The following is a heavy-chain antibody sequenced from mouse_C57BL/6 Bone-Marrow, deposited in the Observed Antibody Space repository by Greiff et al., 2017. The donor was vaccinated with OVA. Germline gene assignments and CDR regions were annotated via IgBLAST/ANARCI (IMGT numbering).Heavy chain of an antibody. CDR1: GFTFSDYY. D-gene: IGHD1-1*01. V-gene: IGHV5-12*01. Sequence: DVMLVESGGGLVQPGGSLKLSCAASGFTFSDYYMYWVRQTPEKRLEWVAYISNGGGSTYYPDTVKGRFTISRDNAKNTLYLQMSRLKSEDTAMYYCARQGLLRSLYYAMDYWGQGTSVTVSS. CDR2: ISNGGGST. CDR3: ARQGLLRSLYYAMDY. J-gene: IGHJ4*01.